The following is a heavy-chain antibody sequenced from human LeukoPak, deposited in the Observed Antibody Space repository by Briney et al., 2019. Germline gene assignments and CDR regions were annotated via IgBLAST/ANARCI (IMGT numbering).Heavy chain of an antibody. J-gene: IGHJ6*03. D-gene: IGHD3-22*01. CDR2: IIPIFGTA. V-gene: IGHV1-69*05. CDR1: GGTFSSYA. CDR3: ARGGYYDSSGYYYRRSYYYYYMDV. Sequence: ASVKVSCKASGGTFSSYAISWVRQAPGQGLEWTGGIIPIFGTANYAQKFQGRVTITTDESTSTAYMELSSLRSEDTAVYYCARGGYYDSSGYYYRRSYYYYYMDVWGKGTTVTVSS.